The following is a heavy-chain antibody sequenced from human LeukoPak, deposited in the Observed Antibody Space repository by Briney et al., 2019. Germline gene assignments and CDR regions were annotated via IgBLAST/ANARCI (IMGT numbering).Heavy chain of an antibody. D-gene: IGHD4-17*01. J-gene: IGHJ4*02. CDR2: INWNGCRT. CDR3: ARDYDYGDYPGY. Sequence: GGSLRLSCAASGFXFDDYGISWVRQAPGKGLEWVSGINWNGCRTGYADSVKGRFTISRDNAKNSLYLQMNSLRAEDTALYYCARDYDYGDYPGYWGQGTLVTVSS. CDR1: GFXFDDYG. V-gene: IGHV3-20*04.